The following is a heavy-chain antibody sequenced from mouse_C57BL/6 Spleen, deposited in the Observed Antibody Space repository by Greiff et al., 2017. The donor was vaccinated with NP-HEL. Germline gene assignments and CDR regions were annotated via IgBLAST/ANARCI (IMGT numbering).Heavy chain of an antibody. Sequence: QVQLQQPGAELVRPGSSVKLSCKASGYTFTSYWMHWVQQRPIQGLEWIGNIDPSDSETPYNQKFKDKATLTVDQSSSTAYMQLSSLTSEDSAVYYCARSWPYYFDYWGQGTTLTVSS. V-gene: IGHV1-52*01. J-gene: IGHJ2*01. CDR1: GYTFTSYW. CDR3: ARSWPYYFDY. CDR2: IDPSDSET.